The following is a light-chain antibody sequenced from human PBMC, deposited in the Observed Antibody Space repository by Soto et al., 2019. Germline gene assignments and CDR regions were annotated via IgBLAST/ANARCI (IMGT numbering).Light chain of an antibody. CDR1: QTIRTTY. V-gene: IGKV3D-15*01. CDR2: GVY. J-gene: IGKJ1*01. Sequence: NVLTQSPGTLSLSPGERATLSCRASQTIRTTYFNWYQQKPGQAPRLLIYGVYTRAPGIPARFSGSGSGTEFTLTISSLQSEDFAVYYCQQYHSWPPRTFGQGTKVDIK. CDR3: QQYHSWPPRT.